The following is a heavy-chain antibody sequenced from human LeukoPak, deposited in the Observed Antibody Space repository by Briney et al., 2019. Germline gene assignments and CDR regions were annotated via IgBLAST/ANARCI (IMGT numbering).Heavy chain of an antibody. CDR1: GFTFSNYG. J-gene: IGHJ4*02. CDR3: ARAEVGAIYYFAY. CDR2: IWYDGSNK. Sequence: PGGSLRLSCAASGFTFSNYGMHWVRQAPGKGLESVALIWYDGSNKYYADSVRGRFTISRDNSKNTLYLQMKSLRVEDTAVYSCARAEVGAIYYFAYGAREPRSPSPQ. V-gene: IGHV3-33*01. D-gene: IGHD1-26*01.